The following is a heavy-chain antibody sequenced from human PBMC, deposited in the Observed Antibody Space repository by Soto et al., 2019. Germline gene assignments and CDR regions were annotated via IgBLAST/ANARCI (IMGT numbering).Heavy chain of an antibody. V-gene: IGHV4-30-2*01. J-gene: IGHJ4*02. Sequence: SETLSLTCAVSGGSISSGGYSWSWIRQPPGKGLEWIGYIYHSGSTYYNPSLKSRVTISVDRSKNQFSLKLSSVTAADTAVYYCDSGYSYGFLGYWGQGTLVTVSS. CDR3: DSGYSYGFLGY. D-gene: IGHD5-18*01. CDR1: GGSISSGGYS. CDR2: IYHSGST.